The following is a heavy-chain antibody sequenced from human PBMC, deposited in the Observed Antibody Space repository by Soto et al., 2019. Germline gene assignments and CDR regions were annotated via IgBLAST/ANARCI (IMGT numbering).Heavy chain of an antibody. D-gene: IGHD3-3*01. J-gene: IGHJ3*02. CDR3: AAGEVVLRFLEWSLAFDI. CDR1: GFTFTSSA. CDR2: IVVGSGNT. Sequence: SVKVSCKASGFTFTSSAVQWVRQARGQRLEWIGWIVVGSGNTNYAQKFQERVTITRDMSTSTAYMELSSLRSEDTAVYYCAAGEVVLRFLEWSLAFDIWGQGTMVTVSS. V-gene: IGHV1-58*01.